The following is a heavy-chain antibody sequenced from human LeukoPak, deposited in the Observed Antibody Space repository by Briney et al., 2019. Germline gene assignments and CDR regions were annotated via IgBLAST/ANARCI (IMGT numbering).Heavy chain of an antibody. CDR2: ISSSSSYI. J-gene: IGHJ6*03. CDR3: ARVRFVEWLPSEDMDV. D-gene: IGHD3-3*01. CDR1: GFTFSSYS. Sequence: GGSLRLSCAASGFTFSSYSMNWVRQAPGKGLEWVSSISSSSSYIYYADSVKGRFTISRDNAKNSLYLQMNSLRAEDTAVYYCARVRFVEWLPSEDMDVWGKGTTVTVSS. V-gene: IGHV3-21*01.